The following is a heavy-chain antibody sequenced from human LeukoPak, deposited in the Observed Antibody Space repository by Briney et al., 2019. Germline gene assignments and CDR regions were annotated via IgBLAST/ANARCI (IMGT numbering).Heavy chain of an antibody. Sequence: PGGSLRLSCAASGFTFSSYSMNWVRQAPGKGLEWVSSISSSSSYIYYADSVKGRFTISRDNAKNSLYLQMNSLRAEDTAVYYCASQRPYGAQTGFDPWGQGTLVTVSS. CDR2: ISSSSSYI. D-gene: IGHD4/OR15-4a*01. J-gene: IGHJ5*02. CDR3: ASQRPYGAQTGFDP. CDR1: GFTFSSYS. V-gene: IGHV3-21*01.